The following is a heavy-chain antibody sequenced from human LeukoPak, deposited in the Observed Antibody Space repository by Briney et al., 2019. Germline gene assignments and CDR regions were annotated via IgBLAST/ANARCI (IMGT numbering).Heavy chain of an antibody. CDR1: GYSISSGYH. V-gene: IGHV4-38-2*01. CDR3: ARTLYCSGATCFSPELLDT. D-gene: IGHD2-15*01. Sequence: SETLSLTCAVSGYSISSGYHRGWVRQPPGKGPVWIGSMFHGGNTYCNPSLKSRVTMSIDTSMNQFSLNLTSVTAADTAVYFCARTLYCSGATCFSPELLDTWGQGTLVTVSS. CDR2: MFHGGNT. J-gene: IGHJ5*02.